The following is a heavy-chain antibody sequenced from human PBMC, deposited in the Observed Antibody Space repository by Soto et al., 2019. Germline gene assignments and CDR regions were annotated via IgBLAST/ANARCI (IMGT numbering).Heavy chain of an antibody. CDR3: ARGHYGGNSYFDY. Sequence: SETLSLTCAVSGYSISSGYYWGWIRQPPGKGLEWIGSIYHSGSTYYNPSLKSRVTISVDTSKNQFSLKLSSVTAADTAVYYCARGHYGGNSYFDYWGQGTLVTVSS. CDR2: IYHSGST. V-gene: IGHV4-38-2*01. J-gene: IGHJ4*02. D-gene: IGHD4-17*01. CDR1: GYSISSGYY.